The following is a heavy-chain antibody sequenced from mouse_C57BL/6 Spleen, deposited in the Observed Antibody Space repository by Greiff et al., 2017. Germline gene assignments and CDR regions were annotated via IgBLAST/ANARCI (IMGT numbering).Heavy chain of an antibody. Sequence: QVHVKQSGAELARPGASVKLSCKASGYTFTSYGISWVKQRTGQGLEWIGEIYPRSGNTYYNEKFKGKATLTADKSSSTAYMELRSLTSEDSAVYFCARDYAHYYAMDYWGQGTSVTVSS. CDR3: ARDYAHYYAMDY. CDR1: GYTFTSYG. CDR2: IYPRSGNT. V-gene: IGHV1-81*01. J-gene: IGHJ4*01. D-gene: IGHD1-1*01.